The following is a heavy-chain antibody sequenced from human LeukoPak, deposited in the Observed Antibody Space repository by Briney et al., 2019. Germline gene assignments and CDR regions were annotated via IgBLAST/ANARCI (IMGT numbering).Heavy chain of an antibody. Sequence: GGSLRLSCAASGFTFSSYAMHWVRQAPGKGLEWVAVISYDGSNKYYADSVKGRFTISRDSSKNTLYLQMNSLRAEDTAVYYCARSPPPDYGDYPVYYYYGMDVWGQGTTVTVSS. D-gene: IGHD4-17*01. CDR1: GFTFSSYA. V-gene: IGHV3-30-3*01. CDR2: ISYDGSNK. CDR3: ARSPPPDYGDYPVYYYYGMDV. J-gene: IGHJ6*02.